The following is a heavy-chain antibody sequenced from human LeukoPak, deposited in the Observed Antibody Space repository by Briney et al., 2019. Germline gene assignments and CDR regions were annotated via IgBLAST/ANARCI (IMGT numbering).Heavy chain of an antibody. J-gene: IGHJ4*02. CDR2: ISSSSYI. V-gene: IGHV3-21*01. Sequence: GGSLRLSCAASGFTFSSYSMNWVRQAPGKGLEWVSSISSSSYIYYADSVKGRFTISRDNAKNSLYLQMNSLRAEDTAVYYCASRPGSGSYFRRDDYWGQGTLVTVSS. CDR3: ASRPGSGSYFRRDDY. D-gene: IGHD1-26*01. CDR1: GFTFSSYS.